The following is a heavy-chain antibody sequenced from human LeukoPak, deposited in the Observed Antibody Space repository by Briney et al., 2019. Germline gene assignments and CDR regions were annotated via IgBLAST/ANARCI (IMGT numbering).Heavy chain of an antibody. D-gene: IGHD1-26*01. J-gene: IGHJ4*02. CDR2: ISGSGGST. CDR3: AKWWELPPYYFDY. CDR1: GFTFSSYA. Sequence: GGSLRLSCAASGFTFSSYAMSWVRQAPGKGLEWVSAISGSGGSTYNADSVKGRFTISRDNSKNTLYLQMNSLRAEDTAVYYCAKWWELPPYYFDYWGQGTLVTVSS. V-gene: IGHV3-23*01.